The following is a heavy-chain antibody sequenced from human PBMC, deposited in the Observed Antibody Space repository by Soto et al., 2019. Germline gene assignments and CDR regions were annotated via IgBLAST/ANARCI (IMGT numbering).Heavy chain of an antibody. D-gene: IGHD1-7*01. CDR2: INPNSGGT. CDR3: ARHYNWNYAVDAFDS. CDR1: GYTFTGYY. V-gene: IGHV1-2*02. Sequence: ASVKVSCKASGYTFTGYYMHWVRQAPGQGLEWMGWINPNSGGTNYAQKFQGRVTMTRDTSISPAYMELSRLRSDDTAVYYCARHYNWNYAVDAFDSWGQGKMVTVSS. J-gene: IGHJ3*02.